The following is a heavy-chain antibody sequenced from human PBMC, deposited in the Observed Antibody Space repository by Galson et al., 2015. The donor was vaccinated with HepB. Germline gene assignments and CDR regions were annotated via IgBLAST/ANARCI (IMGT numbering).Heavy chain of an antibody. CDR3: TRDWREVHRFLEWLPNQQVYYYGMDV. CDR1: GFTFGDYA. J-gene: IGHJ6*02. CDR2: IRSKAYGGTT. V-gene: IGHV3-49*03. D-gene: IGHD3-3*01. Sequence: SLRLSCAASGFTFGDYAMSWFRQAPGKGLEWVGFIRSKAYGGTTEYAASVKGRFTISRDDSKSIAYLQMNSLKTEDTAVYYCTRDWREVHRFLEWLPNQQVYYYGMDVWGQGTTVTVSS.